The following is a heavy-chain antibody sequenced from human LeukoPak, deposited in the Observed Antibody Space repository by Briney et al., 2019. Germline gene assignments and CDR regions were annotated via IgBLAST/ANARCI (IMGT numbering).Heavy chain of an antibody. Sequence: GESLKISCKGSGYSFTSYWIGWVRQMPGKGLEWMGIIYPGDSDTRYSPSFQGQVTISADKSISTAYLQWSSLKASDTAMYYCARHYSGYDFGRCRSLWCEDYWGQRTLVTISS. D-gene: IGHD5-12*01. CDR2: IYPGDSDT. J-gene: IGHJ4*02. CDR1: GYSFTSYW. V-gene: IGHV5-51*01. CDR3: ARHYSGYDFGRCRSLWCEDY.